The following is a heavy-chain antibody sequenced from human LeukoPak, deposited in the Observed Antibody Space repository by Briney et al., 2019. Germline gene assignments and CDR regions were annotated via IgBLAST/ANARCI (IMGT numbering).Heavy chain of an antibody. J-gene: IGHJ4*02. D-gene: IGHD5-18*01. V-gene: IGHV3-30*02. CDR2: IWYDGSNK. CDR3: AARGYSYGYPPFDY. CDR1: GFTFSSYG. Sequence: GGSLRLSCAASGFTFSSYGMHWVRQAPGKGLEWVAVIWYDGSNKYYADSVKGRFTISRDNSKNTLYLQMNSLRAEDTAVYYCAARGYSYGYPPFDYWGQGTLVTVSS.